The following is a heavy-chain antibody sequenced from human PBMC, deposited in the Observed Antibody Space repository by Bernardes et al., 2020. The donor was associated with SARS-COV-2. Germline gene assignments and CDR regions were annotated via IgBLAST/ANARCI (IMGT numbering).Heavy chain of an antibody. CDR1: GFTFSDHN. CDR3: ARSPLGIAPFDY. V-gene: IGHV3-72*01. D-gene: IGHD2-21*01. Sequence: GGSLRLSCAASGFTFSDHNMDWVRQAPGKGLEWVARTRNKANRYTTEYVASVKGRFTISGDESTNSVYLQMNSLRTEDTAVYYCARSPLGIAPFDYWGRGTLVTVSS. J-gene: IGHJ4*02. CDR2: TRNKANRYTT.